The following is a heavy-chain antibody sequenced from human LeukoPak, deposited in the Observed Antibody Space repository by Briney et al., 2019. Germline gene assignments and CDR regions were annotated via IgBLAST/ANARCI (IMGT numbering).Heavy chain of an antibody. CDR2: IWYDGSNK. CDR1: GFTFSSYG. CDR3: ARDGGGNSSGENFDN. Sequence: GGSLTLSCAASGFTFSSYGMHWVRQAPGKGLEWVGVIWYDGSNKYYADSVKGRFTISRDNSKNTLYLQMNSRRAEDTAVYYCARDGGGNSSGENFDNWGQGTLVTVSS. V-gene: IGHV3-33*01. J-gene: IGHJ4*02. D-gene: IGHD6-19*01.